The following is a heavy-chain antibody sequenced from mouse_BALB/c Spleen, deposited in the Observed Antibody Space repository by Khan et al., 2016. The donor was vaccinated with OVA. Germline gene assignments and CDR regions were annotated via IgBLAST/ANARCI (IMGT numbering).Heavy chain of an antibody. Sequence: EVQGVESGGDLVKSGGSLKLSCAASGFTFSPYSMSWVRQTPDKRLEWVATISSDGDYTYYPDSVKGRFNISRDNAKNTLSLQMSTLKSDDTAMYYCATHLTGSFAYWGQGTLVTVSA. CDR1: GFTFSPYS. V-gene: IGHV5-6*01. J-gene: IGHJ3*01. CDR3: ATHLTGSFAY. CDR2: ISSDGDYT. D-gene: IGHD4-1*01.